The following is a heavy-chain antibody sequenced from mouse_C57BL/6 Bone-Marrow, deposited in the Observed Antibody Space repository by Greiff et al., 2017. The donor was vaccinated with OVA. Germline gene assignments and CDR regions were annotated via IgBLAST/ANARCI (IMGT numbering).Heavy chain of an antibody. CDR3: ARPSPGAMDD. CDR1: GYTFTSYG. V-gene: IGHV1-81*01. J-gene: IGHJ4*01. CDR2: IYPRSGNT. Sequence: QVQLQQSGAELARPGASVQLSCKASGYTFTSYGISWVKQRTGQGLEWIGEIYPRSGNTYSNEKFKGKATLTADKSSSTAYMELRSLTSEDSAVYVCARPSPGAMDDWGQGTSVTVSS.